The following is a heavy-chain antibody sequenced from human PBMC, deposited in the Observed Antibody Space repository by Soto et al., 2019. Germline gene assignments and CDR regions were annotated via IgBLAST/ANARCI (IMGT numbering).Heavy chain of an antibody. CDR3: ARGTLIAAAAPYFDY. Sequence: QVQLVQSGAEVKKPGASVKVSCKASGYTFTSYYMHWVRQAPGQGLEWMGIINPSGGSTSYAQKFQGRVTMTRDTSTSTVYMELSSLRSEDTAVYYCARGTLIAAAAPYFDYWGQGTLVTVSS. J-gene: IGHJ4*02. CDR2: INPSGGST. CDR1: GYTFTSYY. D-gene: IGHD6-13*01. V-gene: IGHV1-46*03.